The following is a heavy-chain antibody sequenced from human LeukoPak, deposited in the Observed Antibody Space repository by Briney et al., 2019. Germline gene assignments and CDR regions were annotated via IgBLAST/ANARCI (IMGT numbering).Heavy chain of an antibody. J-gene: IGHJ6*02. D-gene: IGHD3-16*01. Sequence: SETLSLTCTVSGYTISSGYYWGWIRQPPGKGLEWIGSMYQSGSTYYNPSLKSRVTISVDTSKNQFSLKLSSVTAADTAVYYCAREHRGSYYYYGMDVWGQGTTVTVSS. CDR2: MYQSGST. CDR1: GYTISSGYY. V-gene: IGHV4-38-2*02. CDR3: AREHRGSYYYYGMDV.